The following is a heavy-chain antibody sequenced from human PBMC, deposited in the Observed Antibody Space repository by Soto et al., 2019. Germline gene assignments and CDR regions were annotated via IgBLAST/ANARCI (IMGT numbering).Heavy chain of an antibody. J-gene: IGHJ4*02. CDR1: GFTFSSYA. CDR3: ATDLPYSSGWPLDY. D-gene: IGHD6-19*01. V-gene: IGHV3-23*01. Sequence: GGSLRLSCAASGFTFSSYAMSWVRQAPGKGLEWVSAISGSGGSTYCADSVKGRFTISRDNSKNTLYLQMNSLRAEDTAVYYCATDLPYSSGWPLDYWGQGTLVTVS. CDR2: ISGSGGST.